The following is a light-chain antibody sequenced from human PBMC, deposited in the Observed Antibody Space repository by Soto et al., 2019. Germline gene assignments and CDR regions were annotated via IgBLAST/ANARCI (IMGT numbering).Light chain of an antibody. J-gene: IGKJ1*01. V-gene: IGKV3-15*01. Sequence: IVVTQSPDTLSVSPGERATLSCRASQGIFYNLAWFQQRPGQAPRLLIYRASTRATNIPARFSGSGSGTEFPLTSSRLQSEYSALYCCQQYHNLWTFGQGTKVEIK. CDR2: RAS. CDR3: QQYHNLWT. CDR1: QGIFYN.